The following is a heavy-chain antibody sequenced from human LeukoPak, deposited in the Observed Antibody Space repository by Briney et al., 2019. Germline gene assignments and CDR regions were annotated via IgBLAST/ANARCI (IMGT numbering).Heavy chain of an antibody. V-gene: IGHV3-48*01. CDR1: GFTLITYS. CDR2: ISSSSDTI. CDR3: AREALEWSPPDI. D-gene: IGHD3-3*01. Sequence: GGSLRLSCAASGFTLITYSMNWVRQAPGKGLEWVSYISSSSDTIYYADSVKGRFTISRDNSKNTLYLQMNNMRTEDTAVYYCAREALEWSPPDIWGQGTTVTVSS. J-gene: IGHJ3*02.